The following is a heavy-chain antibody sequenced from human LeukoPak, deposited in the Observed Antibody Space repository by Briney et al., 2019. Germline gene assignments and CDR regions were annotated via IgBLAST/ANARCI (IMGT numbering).Heavy chain of an antibody. J-gene: IGHJ4*02. CDR1: GFTFSSYG. Sequence: GGSLRLSCAASGFTFSSYGMHWVRQAPGKGLEWVAVISYDGSNKYYADSVKGRFTISRDNSKNTLYLQMNSLRAEDTAVYYCAKDPTSGIAAAGTFDYWGQGTLVTVSS. V-gene: IGHV3-30*18. CDR2: ISYDGSNK. D-gene: IGHD6-13*01. CDR3: AKDPTSGIAAAGTFDY.